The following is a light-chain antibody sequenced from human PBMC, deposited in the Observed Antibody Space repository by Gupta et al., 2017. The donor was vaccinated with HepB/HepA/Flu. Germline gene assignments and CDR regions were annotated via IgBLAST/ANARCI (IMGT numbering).Light chain of an antibody. CDR3: PAWNSSRV. CDR2: QDS. CDR1: KLGDKY. J-gene: IGLJ2*01. V-gene: IGLV3-1*01. Sequence: SYELTQPPSVSVSPGQTASITCSGDKLGDKYACWYQQKPGQSPVLVIYQDSKRPSGIPERFSGSNSGTTATLTISGTQAIEEEYYYCPAWNSSRVFGGGTKLTVL.